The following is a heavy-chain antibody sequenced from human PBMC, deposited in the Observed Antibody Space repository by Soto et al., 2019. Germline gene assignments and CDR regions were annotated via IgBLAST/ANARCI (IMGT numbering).Heavy chain of an antibody. J-gene: IGHJ6*02. Sequence: QAQLVQSGAEVKKPGASVKVSCKSSGYTFINHGISWVRQAPGQGLEWMGGIRFYNDNTNYAPTFQGRVTTTTHTSTSTADMGLRSLRSEDTAVYYCARYSSGSCPYGRAVWGQGTTVSVSS. D-gene: IGHD6-19*01. CDR2: IRFYNDNT. V-gene: IGHV1-18*01. CDR1: GYTFINHG. CDR3: ARYSSGSCPYGRAV.